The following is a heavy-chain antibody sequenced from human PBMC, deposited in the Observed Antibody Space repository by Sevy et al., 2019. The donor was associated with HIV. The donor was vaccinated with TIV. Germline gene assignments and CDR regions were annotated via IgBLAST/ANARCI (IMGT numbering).Heavy chain of an antibody. CDR2: VWHDGTTK. J-gene: IGHJ4*02. V-gene: IGHV3-33*03. CDR3: VKPPDPTTAAGDFFDR. D-gene: IGHD6-13*01. CDR1: GLGLTFRNYG. Sequence: GGSLRLSCAASGLGLTFRNYGIHWVRQAPGKGLEWVAVVWHDGTTKYYSDSVKGRFTISRDNSKNTVYLQMNSLRDEDTAVYYCVKPPDPTTAAGDFFDRWGQGSLVTVSS.